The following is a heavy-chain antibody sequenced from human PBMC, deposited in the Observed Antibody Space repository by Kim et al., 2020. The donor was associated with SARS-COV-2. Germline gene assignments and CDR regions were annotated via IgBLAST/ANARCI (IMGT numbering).Heavy chain of an antibody. CDR2: IYNSGST. CDR1: GDSINSYY. Sequence: SETLSLTCTVSGDSINSYYWSWIRQPPGKGLEWIGYIYNSGSTNYNPSLKSRATISVDTSKNQFSLKLSFVTAADTAVYYCARDHPHGLWGQGTLVTVSS. V-gene: IGHV4-59*01. CDR3: ARDHPHGL. J-gene: IGHJ4*02.